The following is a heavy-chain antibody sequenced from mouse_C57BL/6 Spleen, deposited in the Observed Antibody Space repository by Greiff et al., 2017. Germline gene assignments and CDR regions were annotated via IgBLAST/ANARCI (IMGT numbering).Heavy chain of an antibody. J-gene: IGHJ1*03. CDR1: GYTFTSYW. V-gene: IGHV1-69*01. CDR3: ASAVKSGYYTHWYFDV. D-gene: IGHD2-3*01. CDR2: IDPSDSYT. Sequence: VQLQQPGAELVMPGASVKLSCKASGYTFTSYWMHWVKQRPGQGLEWIGEIDPSDSYTNYNQKFKGKSTLTVDKSSSTAYMQLSSLTSEDSAVYYCASAVKSGYYTHWYFDVWGTGTTVTVSS.